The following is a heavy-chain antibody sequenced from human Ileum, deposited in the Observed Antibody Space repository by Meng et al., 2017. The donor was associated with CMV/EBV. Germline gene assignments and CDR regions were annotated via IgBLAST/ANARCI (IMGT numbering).Heavy chain of an antibody. V-gene: IGHV4-59*01. D-gene: IGHD2-21*01. CDR1: GGSISSYY. CDR3: ARGVVYNWFDP. CDR2: IYYSGST. Sequence: SETLSLTCTVSGGSISSYYWSWIRKPPGKGLEWIGYIYYSGSTNYNPSLKSRVTISVDTSKNQFSLKLSSVTAADTAVYYCARGVVYNWFDPWGQGTPVTVSS. J-gene: IGHJ5*02.